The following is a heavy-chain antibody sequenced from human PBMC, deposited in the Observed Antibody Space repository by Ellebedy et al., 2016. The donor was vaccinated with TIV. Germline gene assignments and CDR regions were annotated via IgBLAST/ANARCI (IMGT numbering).Heavy chain of an antibody. CDR1: GFTFSSYN. CDR2: IHTGGST. V-gene: IGHV3-66*01. CDR3: VSTAGPAEGRDH. J-gene: IGHJ4*02. Sequence: GESLKISCAASGFTFSSYNMNWVRQAPGKGLEWVSFIHTGGSTNYADSVKGRFTMFRDTSTNTLYLQMNGLRVEDTAVYYCVSTAGPAEGRDHWGQGALVTVSS.